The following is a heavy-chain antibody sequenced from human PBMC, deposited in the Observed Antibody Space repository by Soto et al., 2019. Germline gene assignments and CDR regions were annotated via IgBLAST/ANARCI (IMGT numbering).Heavy chain of an antibody. J-gene: IGHJ4*02. CDR3: ARLSSSGWPIDS. CDR1: GGSISSGGYY. V-gene: IGHV4-31*03. Sequence: QVQLQESGPGLIKGSQTLTLTCTVSGGSISSGGYYWSWLRQHPGKGLEWIGYTYNSANTSQSRSLNSRVSISADTSKNQFSLNLSSVTAADTAMYYCARLSSSGWPIDSWGQGTLVTVSS. D-gene: IGHD6-19*01. CDR2: TYNSANT.